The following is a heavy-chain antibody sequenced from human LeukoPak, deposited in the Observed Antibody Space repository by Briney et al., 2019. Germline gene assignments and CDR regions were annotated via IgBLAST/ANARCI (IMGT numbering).Heavy chain of an antibody. CDR2: TYYRSKWYN. J-gene: IGHJ4*02. CDR1: GDTVSNKRSA. D-gene: IGHD1-14*01. V-gene: IGHV6-1*01. Sequence: SQTLSLTCAISGDTVSNKRSAWNWIRQSPSRGLEWLGRTYYRSKWYNDYAVSVKSRITINPDTSKNQFSLQLNSVTPEDTAVYYCAREGWVEGSSPPYNQKFTPLDYWGQGTLVTVSS. CDR3: AREGWVEGSSPPYNQKFTPLDY.